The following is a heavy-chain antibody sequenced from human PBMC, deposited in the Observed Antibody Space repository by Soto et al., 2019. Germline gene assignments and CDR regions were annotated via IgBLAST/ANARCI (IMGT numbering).Heavy chain of an antibody. CDR3: ARHRRLWVRGANLLVYWLDP. D-gene: IGHD3-10*01. CDR1: GGSISSSSYY. CDR2: IYYSGST. J-gene: IGHJ5*02. V-gene: IGHV4-39*01. Sequence: SETLSLTCTASGGSISSSSYYWGWIRQPPGKGLEWIGSIYYSGSTYYNPSLKSRVTISVDTSKNQFSLKLSSVTAADTAVYYCARHRRLWVRGANLLVYWLDPWGQGTLVTVSS.